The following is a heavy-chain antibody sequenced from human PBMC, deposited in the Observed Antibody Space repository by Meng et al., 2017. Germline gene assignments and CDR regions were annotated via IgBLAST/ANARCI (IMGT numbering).Heavy chain of an antibody. V-gene: IGHV4-34*01. Sequence: QVLLQQWGAGLLKPSDTLSLTCAVYGGSFSGYYWSWIRQPPGKGLEWIGEINHSGSTNYNPSLKRRVTISVDTSKNQFSLKLSSATAADTAVYYCARGSAARPPYYFDYWGQGTLVTVSS. D-gene: IGHD6-6*01. CDR1: GGSFSGYY. J-gene: IGHJ4*02. CDR3: ARGSAARPPYYFDY. CDR2: INHSGST.